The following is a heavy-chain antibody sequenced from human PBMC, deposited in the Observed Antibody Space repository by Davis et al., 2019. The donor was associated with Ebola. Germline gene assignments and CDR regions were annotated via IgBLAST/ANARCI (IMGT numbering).Heavy chain of an antibody. CDR2: IYYSGST. J-gene: IGHJ6*02. CDR3: ARVPPVYYYGMDV. V-gene: IGHV4-59*01. CDR1: GGSISSYY. Sequence: SETLSLTCTVSGGSISSYYWSWIRQPPGEGLEWIGYIYYSGSTNYNPSLKSRVTISVDTSKNQFSLKLSSVTAADTAVYYCARVPPVYYYGMDVWGQGTTVTVSS.